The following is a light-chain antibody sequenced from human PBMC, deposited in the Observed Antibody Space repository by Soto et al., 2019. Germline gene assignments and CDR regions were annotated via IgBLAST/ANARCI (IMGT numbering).Light chain of an antibody. CDR3: CSYAGSYTHV. Sequence: QSVLTQPRSVSGSPGQSVTISCTGTSSDVGGYHYVSWYQQPPGKAPKLMIYDVSKRPSGVPDRFSGSKSGNTASLTISGLQAEDEAAYYCCSYAGSYTHVFGTGTKLTVL. CDR2: DVS. J-gene: IGLJ1*01. CDR1: SSDVGGYHY. V-gene: IGLV2-11*01.